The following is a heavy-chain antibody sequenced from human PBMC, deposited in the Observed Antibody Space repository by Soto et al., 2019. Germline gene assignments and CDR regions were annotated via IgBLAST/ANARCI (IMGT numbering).Heavy chain of an antibody. V-gene: IGHV4-59*08. CDR3: ARGRGAAADYFDF. J-gene: IGHJ4*02. Sequence: PSETLSLTCTVSGVSISSYYWSWIRQPPGKGLEWIGYVYHSGSTNYNPSLKSRVTISVDTSKNQFSLKLSSVTAADTAVYYCARGRGAAADYFDFWGQGTLVTVSS. CDR2: VYHSGST. CDR1: GVSISSYY. D-gene: IGHD6-13*01.